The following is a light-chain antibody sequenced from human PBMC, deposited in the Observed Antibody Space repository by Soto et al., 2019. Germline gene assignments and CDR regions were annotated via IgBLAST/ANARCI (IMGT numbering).Light chain of an antibody. V-gene: IGLV1-40*01. CDR3: LFFDSSLSVV. CDR1: SSNIGAGYY. Sequence: QSVLTQQPSVSGAPGQRVTISCTGSSSNIGAGYYVHWYQQLPGRAPKILIYSNTNRPSGVPDRFSGSKSGTSASLAITGLQAEDEADYYCLFFDSSLSVVFGGGTKLTVL. J-gene: IGLJ2*01. CDR2: SNT.